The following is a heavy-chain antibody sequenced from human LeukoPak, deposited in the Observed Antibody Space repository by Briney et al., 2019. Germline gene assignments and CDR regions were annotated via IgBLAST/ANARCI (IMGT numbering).Heavy chain of an antibody. V-gene: IGHV1-46*01. D-gene: IGHD3-16*01. CDR2: IEPSGGTT. J-gene: IGHJ4*02. CDR1: GYTFTSYY. Sequence: GASVKVSCKASGYTFTSYYMHWVRQAPGQGLEWMGVIEPSGGTTNYAQKFQGRVTMTRDTSTNTVYMELSSLRSEDTAVYYCAREEEGGNFDYWGQGTLVTVSS. CDR3: AREEEGGNFDY.